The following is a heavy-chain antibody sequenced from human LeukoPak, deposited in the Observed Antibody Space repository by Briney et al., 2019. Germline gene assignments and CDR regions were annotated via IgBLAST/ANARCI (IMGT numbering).Heavy chain of an antibody. J-gene: IGHJ6*03. V-gene: IGHV1-46*01. Sequence: ASVKVSCKASGYTFTSYYMHWVRQAPGQGLEWMGRINPSGGSTSYAQKFQGRVTMTRDMSTSTVYMELSSLRSEDTAVYYCARDPYSGNYGTYYYYYMDVWGKGTTVTISS. CDR3: ARDPYSGNYGTYYYYYMDV. CDR2: INPSGGST. D-gene: IGHD1-26*01. CDR1: GYTFTSYY.